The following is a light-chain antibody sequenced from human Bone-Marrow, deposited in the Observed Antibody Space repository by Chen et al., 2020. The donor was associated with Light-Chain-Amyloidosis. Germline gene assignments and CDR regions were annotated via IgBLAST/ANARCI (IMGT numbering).Light chain of an antibody. V-gene: IGLV3-21*02. CDR1: NIGSTS. CDR2: DDS. J-gene: IGLJ3*02. CDR3: QVWDRSSDRPV. Sequence: SYVLTQPSSMSPAPGHTATIACGGNNIGSTSVHWYQQPPGQAPLLVVYDDSDRPSGLPERLSGSNSGNTATLTISRVEAGDEADYYCQVWDRSSDRPVFGGGTKLTVL.